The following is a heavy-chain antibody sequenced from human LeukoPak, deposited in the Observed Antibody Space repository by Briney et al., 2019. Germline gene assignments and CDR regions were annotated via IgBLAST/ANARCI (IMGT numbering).Heavy chain of an antibody. D-gene: IGHD1-26*01. V-gene: IGHV3-21*04. CDR1: GFAFSSST. CDR2: ISSSRTYI. CDR3: AKTRSIVGASLDY. J-gene: IGHJ4*02. Sequence: GGSLRLSCAASGFAFSSSTMNWVRQAPGKGLEWVFSISSSRTYIYYADSVKGRFTISRDNAKNTLYLQMNSLRAEDTAVYYCAKTRSIVGASLDYWGQGTLVTVSS.